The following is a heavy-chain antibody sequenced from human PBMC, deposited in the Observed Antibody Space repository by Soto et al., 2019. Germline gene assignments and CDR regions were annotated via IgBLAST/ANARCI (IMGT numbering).Heavy chain of an antibody. D-gene: IGHD6-25*01. J-gene: IGHJ3*01. CDR3: AKDFSRGPSGLRCFDL. V-gene: IGHV3-30*18. Sequence: QVQLVESGGSVVQPGTSLRLSCAASGFTFSSYGIHWVRQAPGKGLEWVALISHDGSRKEYAESQNGRFTISTDNSKNAVYLQMNSLRFEDTTVYFCAKDFSRGPSGLRCFDLWGKGTKVTVTS. CDR1: GFTFSSYG. CDR2: ISHDGSRK.